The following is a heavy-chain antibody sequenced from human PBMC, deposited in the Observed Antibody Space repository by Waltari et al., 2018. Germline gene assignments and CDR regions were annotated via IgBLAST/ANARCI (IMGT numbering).Heavy chain of an antibody. D-gene: IGHD3-10*01. CDR2: IYHSGST. J-gene: IGHJ5*02. Sequence: QVQLQESGPGLVKPSGTLSLTCAVSGGSISSSNWWSWVRQPPGKGLEWIGEIYHSGSTNYNPSLKSRVTISVDTSKNQFSLKLSSVTAADTAVYYCAGSSYYYGSGSYSWFDPWGQGTLVTVSS. V-gene: IGHV4-4*02. CDR3: AGSSYYYGSGSYSWFDP. CDR1: GGSISSSNW.